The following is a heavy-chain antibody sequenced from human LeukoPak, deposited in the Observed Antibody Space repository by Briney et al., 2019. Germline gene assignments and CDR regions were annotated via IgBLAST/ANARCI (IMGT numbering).Heavy chain of an antibody. D-gene: IGHD3-10*01. CDR1: GFTFTSIA. V-gene: IGHV3-23*01. CDR3: ATPQRDYYGSGSYYNPDGMDV. CDR2: IRGTGDST. Sequence: PGGSLRLSCAASGFTFTSIAMTWVRHAPGKGREWVSPIRGTGDSTHYADSAKGRLTISRDNSKNTLYLQMNSLRAEDTAVYYCATPQRDYYGSGSYYNPDGMDVWGQGTTVTVSS. J-gene: IGHJ6*02.